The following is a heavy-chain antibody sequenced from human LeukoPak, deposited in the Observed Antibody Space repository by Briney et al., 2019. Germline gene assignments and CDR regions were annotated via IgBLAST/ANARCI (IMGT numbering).Heavy chain of an antibody. D-gene: IGHD6-6*01. CDR1: GGSFSGYY. V-gene: IGHV4-34*01. Sequence: SETLSLTCAVYGGSFSGYYWSWIRQPPGKGLEWIGEVNHSGSTSYNPSLKSRVTISVDTSKNQFSLKLSSVTAADTAVYYCARGDTGSSCWGQGTLVTVSS. CDR3: ARGDTGSSC. CDR2: VNHSGST. J-gene: IGHJ4*02.